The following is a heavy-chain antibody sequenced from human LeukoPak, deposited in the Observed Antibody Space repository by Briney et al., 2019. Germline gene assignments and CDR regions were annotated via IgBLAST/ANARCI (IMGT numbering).Heavy chain of an antibody. CDR3: ARALLNWGPSDAFDI. Sequence: GASVKVSCKASGYTFTGYYMHWVRQAPGQGLEWMGWINPNSGGTNYAQKFQGRVTMTRDTSISTAYMELSRLRSDDTAVYYCARALLNWGPSDAFDIWGQGTMVTVSS. D-gene: IGHD7-27*01. CDR1: GYTFTGYY. CDR2: INPNSGGT. J-gene: IGHJ3*02. V-gene: IGHV1-2*02.